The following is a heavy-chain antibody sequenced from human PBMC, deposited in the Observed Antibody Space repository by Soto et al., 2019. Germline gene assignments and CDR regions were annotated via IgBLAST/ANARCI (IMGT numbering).Heavy chain of an antibody. V-gene: IGHV4-59*02. CDR3: VRQVGATGSYSYAV. Sequence: SVTLSLTCTINGASVLNDYWKWFRQPPGKGLEWIWVVYDSGSTSYNSSLKSRLTISVDTSKNQFSLKLSSVTAADTAVYYCVRQVGATGSYSYAVWGQGTMVT. CDR1: GASVLNDY. D-gene: IGHD1-26*01. CDR2: VYDSGST. J-gene: IGHJ3*01.